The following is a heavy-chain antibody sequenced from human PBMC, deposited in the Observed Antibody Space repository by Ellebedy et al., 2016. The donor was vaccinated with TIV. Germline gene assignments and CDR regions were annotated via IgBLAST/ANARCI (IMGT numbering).Heavy chain of an antibody. CDR1: GFTFSNYW. Sequence: GESLKISCAASGFTFSNYWMSWVRQAPGKGLEWVANIKEDGSEKHYVDSVEGRFTISRDNAKNSLYLQMNSLGVEDTAVYYCARGGNHFFGHWGQGNLVTVSS. J-gene: IGHJ4*02. V-gene: IGHV3-7*03. D-gene: IGHD4-23*01. CDR3: ARGGNHFFGH. CDR2: IKEDGSEK.